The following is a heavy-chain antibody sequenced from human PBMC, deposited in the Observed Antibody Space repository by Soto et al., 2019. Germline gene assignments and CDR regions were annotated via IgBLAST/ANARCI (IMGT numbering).Heavy chain of an antibody. CDR3: ARSFTAGTAGDY. CDR2: INPGDSDT. J-gene: IGHJ4*02. D-gene: IGHD6-19*01. V-gene: IGHV5-51*01. CDR1: GYRFSNYW. Sequence: GESLKISCKGSGYRFSNYWLGWVRQMPGKGLEWMGIINPGDSDTRYSPSFQGQVTISADKSISTAYLQWSSLKASDTAMYFCARSFTAGTAGDYWGQGTLVTVSS.